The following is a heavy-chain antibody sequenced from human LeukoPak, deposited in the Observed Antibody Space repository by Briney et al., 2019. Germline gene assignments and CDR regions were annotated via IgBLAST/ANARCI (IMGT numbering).Heavy chain of an antibody. Sequence: GGSLRLSCVASGFTFSTAWMSWLRQAPGKGLEWVGRNKSNSDGGTTDYAASVKGRFTISRDDSKNTLYLQMNSLKTEDTAVYYCLWWNYWGQGTLVTVSS. D-gene: IGHD2-21*01. CDR1: GFTFSTAW. CDR2: NKSNSDGGTT. CDR3: LWWNY. V-gene: IGHV3-15*01. J-gene: IGHJ4*02.